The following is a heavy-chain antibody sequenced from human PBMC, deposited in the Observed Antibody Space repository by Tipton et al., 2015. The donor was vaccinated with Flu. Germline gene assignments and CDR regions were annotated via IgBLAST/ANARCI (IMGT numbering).Heavy chain of an antibody. CDR3: ARYSSSVATYWYFDL. V-gene: IGHV4-38-2*01. CDR1: GYSISSGFY. D-gene: IGHD6-6*01. Sequence: PGLVKPSETLSLTCAVSGYSISSGFYWGWIRQPPGKGLEWIGTIYHSGSPNYNPSLKSRVTISKDTSKNQFSLTLNSVTAADTAMYYCARYSSSVATYWYFDLWGRGTLVTVSS. CDR2: IYHSGSP. J-gene: IGHJ2*01.